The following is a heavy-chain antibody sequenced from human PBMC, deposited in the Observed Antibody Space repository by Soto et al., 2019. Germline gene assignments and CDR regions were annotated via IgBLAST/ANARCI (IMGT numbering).Heavy chain of an antibody. J-gene: IGHJ6*03. Sequence: QDRLVQSGVEVKKPGASVRVSCKASGYSFTNYGITWVRQAPGQGLEWMGWISAYNGNTNYAQKFQGRVTLATDASTRTAYLELGRLRSDDTADYYCAEDRGVAPPVAGNTHYYYYMDVWGKGTTVTVSS. CDR3: AEDRGVAPPVAGNTHYYYYMDV. CDR2: ISAYNGNT. CDR1: GYSFTNYG. V-gene: IGHV1-18*01. D-gene: IGHD6-19*01.